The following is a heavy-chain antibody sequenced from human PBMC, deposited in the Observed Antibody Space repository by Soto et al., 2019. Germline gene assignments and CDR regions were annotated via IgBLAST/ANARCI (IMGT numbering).Heavy chain of an antibody. CDR1: GGSFSGYY. V-gene: IGHV4-34*01. J-gene: IGHJ4*02. CDR2: INHSGST. CDR3: ARDKITGLFDY. Sequence: SETLSLTCAVYGGSFSGYYGTWIRQPPGTGLEWIGEINHSGSTNYNPSLKSRVTISVDTSKNQFSLKLTFVTAADTAVYYCARDKITGLFDYWGQGTLVTVSS. D-gene: IGHD2-8*02.